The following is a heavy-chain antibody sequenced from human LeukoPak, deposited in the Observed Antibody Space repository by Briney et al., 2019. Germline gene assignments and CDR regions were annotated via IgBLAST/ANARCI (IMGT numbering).Heavy chain of an antibody. CDR3: AKDLYYYDSSGYTFDY. D-gene: IGHD3-22*01. CDR2: ISYDGSNK. CDR1: GFTFSSYG. J-gene: IGHJ4*02. V-gene: IGHV3-30*18. Sequence: GGSLRLSCAASGFTFSSYGMHWVRQAPGKGLEWVAVISYDGSNKYYADSVKGRFTISRDNSKNTLYLQMNSLRAEDTAVYYCAKDLYYYDSSGYTFDYWGQGTLVTVSS.